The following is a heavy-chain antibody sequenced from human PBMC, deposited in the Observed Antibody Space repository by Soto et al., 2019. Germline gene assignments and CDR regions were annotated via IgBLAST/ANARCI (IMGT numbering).Heavy chain of an antibody. D-gene: IGHD6-19*01. J-gene: IGHJ6*02. CDR1: GFTFSSYE. CDR3: ARGRDRAVAGNYGMDV. Sequence: PGGSLRLSCAAPGFTFSSYEINWVLQAPGKGLEWVSYYPGSVKGRFTISRENAKNSLYLQMNSLRAGDTAVYYCARGRDRAVAGNYGMDVWGQGTTVTVSS. V-gene: IGHV3-13*01.